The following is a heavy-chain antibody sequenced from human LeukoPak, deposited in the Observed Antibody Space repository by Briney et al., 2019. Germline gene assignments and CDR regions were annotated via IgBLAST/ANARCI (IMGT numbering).Heavy chain of an antibody. Sequence: GGSLRLSCAASGFTFSSCGMHWVRQAPGKGLEWVAVIWYDGSNKFYADSVKGRFTISRDNSKNTLYLQMNSLSAEDTAVYYCARGGTGTRGYYGMDVWGQGTSVTVSS. CDR2: IWYDGSNK. CDR3: ARGGTGTRGYYGMDV. D-gene: IGHD1-1*01. J-gene: IGHJ6*02. CDR1: GFTFSSCG. V-gene: IGHV3-33*01.